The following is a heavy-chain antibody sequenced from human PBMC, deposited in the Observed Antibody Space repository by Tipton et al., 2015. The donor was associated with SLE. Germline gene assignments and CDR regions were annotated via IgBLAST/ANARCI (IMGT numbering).Heavy chain of an antibody. D-gene: IGHD6-13*01. CDR2: IDHSRST. CDR1: GGSFSVHY. J-gene: IGHJ4*02. V-gene: IGHV4-34*01. Sequence: TLSLTCAVYGGSFSVHYWSWSWIRQPPGKGLEWIGEIDHSRSTNYNPSLKSRVTISRDTPKNQFSLRLSSVTAADTAVYYCARDLLSAAAQGDWGQGTLVTVSS. CDR3: ARDLLSAAAQGD.